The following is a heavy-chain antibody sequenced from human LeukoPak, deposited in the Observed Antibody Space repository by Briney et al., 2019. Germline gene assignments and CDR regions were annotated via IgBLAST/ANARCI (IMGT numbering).Heavy chain of an antibody. CDR1: GGSISGYY. J-gene: IGHJ3*02. Sequence: PSETLSLTCTVSGGSISGYYWSWIRQPPGKGLEWIGEINHSGSTNYNPSLKSRVPISVDTSKNQFSLKLSSVTAADTAVYYCARGRSVPHDAFDIWGQGTMVTVSS. V-gene: IGHV4-34*01. CDR2: INHSGST. CDR3: ARGRSVPHDAFDI.